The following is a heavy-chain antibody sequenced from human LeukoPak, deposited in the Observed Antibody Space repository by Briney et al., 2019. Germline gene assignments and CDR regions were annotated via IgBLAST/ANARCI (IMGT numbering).Heavy chain of an antibody. CDR2: ISGSGGST. V-gene: IGHV3-23*01. Sequence: GGSLRLSCAASGFTFSSYAMSWVRQAPGKGLEWVSAISGSGGSTYYADSVKGRFTISRDNSKNTLYLQMNSLRAEDTAVYYCANLYSSGWSWPIYYYYYGMDVWGQGTTVTVSS. D-gene: IGHD6-19*01. J-gene: IGHJ6*02. CDR1: GFTFSSYA. CDR3: ANLYSSGWSWPIYYYYYGMDV.